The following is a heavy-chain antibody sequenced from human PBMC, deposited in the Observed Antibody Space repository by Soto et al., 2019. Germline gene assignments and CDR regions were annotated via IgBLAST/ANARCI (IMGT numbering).Heavy chain of an antibody. Sequence: EVQLLESGGGLVQPGGSLRLSCAASGFTFGSYAMSWARQAPGKGLEWVSSIGAGYGTYYADSVKGRFTISRDNSKNTLYLQMNSLRAEDTAIYYCATPYSSSWFSPFDYWGQGSLVTVSS. CDR3: ATPYSSSWFSPFDY. D-gene: IGHD6-13*01. J-gene: IGHJ4*02. CDR1: GFTFGSYA. CDR2: IGAGYGT. V-gene: IGHV3-23*01.